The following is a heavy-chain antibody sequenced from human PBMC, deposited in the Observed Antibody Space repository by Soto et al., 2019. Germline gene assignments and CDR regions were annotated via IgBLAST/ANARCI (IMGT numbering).Heavy chain of an antibody. D-gene: IGHD6-13*01. CDR1: GFNFNTYW. CDR2: INTDGSSI. CDR3: VRDPPQKIEAGSNRSHFDL. V-gene: IGHV3-74*01. Sequence: PGGSRRLSCAASGFNFNTYWMHWVRQAPGKGLVWVSRINTDGSSIIYVDSVKGRFTISRDNAKNTLYLQMNNLRAEDTAVYYCVRDPPQKIEAGSNRSHFDLWRQGSLVTVA. J-gene: IGHJ4*02.